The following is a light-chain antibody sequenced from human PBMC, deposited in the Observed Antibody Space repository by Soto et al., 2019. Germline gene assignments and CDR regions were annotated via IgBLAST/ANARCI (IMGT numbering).Light chain of an antibody. J-gene: IGLJ2*01. CDR3: CSYAGSSTFPV. V-gene: IGLV2-23*03. CDR2: EGS. CDR1: SSDVGSYNL. Sequence: QSALTQPASVSGSPGQSITISCTGTSSDVGSYNLVSWYQQHPDKAPKLMIYEGSKRPSGVSNRFSGSKSGNTASLTISGLQAEDEADYYCCSYAGSSTFPVFGGGTKLTVL.